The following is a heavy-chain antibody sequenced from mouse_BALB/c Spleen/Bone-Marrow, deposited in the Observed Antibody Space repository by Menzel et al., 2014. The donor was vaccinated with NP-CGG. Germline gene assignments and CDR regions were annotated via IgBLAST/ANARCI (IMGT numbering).Heavy chain of an antibody. D-gene: IGHD1-1*01. Sequence: EVQLQQSGAELVKPGASVKLSCTASGFNIKDTYMHWVKQRPEQGLEWIGRIDPANGNTKYDPKFQGKATITADTSSNTAYLQLSSLTSEDTAVYYCARDYGSSYYYAMDYWGQGTSVTVSS. CDR3: ARDYGSSYYYAMDY. J-gene: IGHJ4*01. V-gene: IGHV14-3*02. CDR2: IDPANGNT. CDR1: GFNIKDTY.